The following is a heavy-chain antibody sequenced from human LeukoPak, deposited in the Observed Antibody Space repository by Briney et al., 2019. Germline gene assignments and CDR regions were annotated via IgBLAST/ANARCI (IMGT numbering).Heavy chain of an antibody. Sequence: GESLKISCKGSGYIFTNYWIGWVRQMPGKGLEWMGIIYPGDSDTRYSPSFQGHVTISADKSISTAYLQWSSLKASDTAMYYCARGPNSSSWYLNWFDPWGQGTLVTVSS. D-gene: IGHD6-13*01. CDR1: GYIFTNYW. CDR3: ARGPNSSSWYLNWFDP. J-gene: IGHJ5*02. CDR2: IYPGDSDT. V-gene: IGHV5-51*01.